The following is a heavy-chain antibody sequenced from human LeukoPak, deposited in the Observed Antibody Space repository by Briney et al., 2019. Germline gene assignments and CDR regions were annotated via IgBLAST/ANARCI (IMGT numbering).Heavy chain of an antibody. D-gene: IGHD4-17*01. CDR2: IYHSGST. CDR1: GGSISSGGYS. Sequence: SETLSLTCAVSGGSISSGGYSWSWIRQPPGKGLEWIGYIYHSGSTYYNPSLKSRVTILVDTSKNQFSLKLSSVTAADTAVYYCARGRETTVTTPLDYWGQGTLVTVSS. CDR3: ARGRETTVTTPLDY. J-gene: IGHJ4*02. V-gene: IGHV4-30-2*05.